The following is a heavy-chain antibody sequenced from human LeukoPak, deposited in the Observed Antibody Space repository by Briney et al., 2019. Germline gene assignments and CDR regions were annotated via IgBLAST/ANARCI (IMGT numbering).Heavy chain of an antibody. CDR3: ARRVGSSSWYYYYYYMDV. J-gene: IGHJ6*03. CDR2: ISWNSGSI. V-gene: IGHV3-9*01. Sequence: TGGSLRLSCTASGFIFDDYAMHWARQAPGKGLEWVSGISWNSGSIGYADSVKGRFTISRDNAKNSLYLQMNSLRAEDTAVYYCARRVGSSSWYYYYYYMDVWGKGTTVTVSS. CDR1: GFIFDDYA. D-gene: IGHD6-13*01.